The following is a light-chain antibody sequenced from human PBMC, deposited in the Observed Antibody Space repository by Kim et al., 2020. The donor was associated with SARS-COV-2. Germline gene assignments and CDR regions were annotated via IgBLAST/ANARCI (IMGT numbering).Light chain of an antibody. CDR1: QSLVYSDGNTY. CDR2: KVS. CDR3: RQGARRPES. V-gene: IGKV2-30*01. Sequence: DVVMTQSPLSLPVTLGQPASISCKSSQSLVYSDGNTYLNWFQQRPGQSPRRLIYKVSNRDSGVPDRFSGSGSGTDFTLKISRVGAGVVGVYYCRQGARRPESFGQGTRLEF. J-gene: IGKJ2*03.